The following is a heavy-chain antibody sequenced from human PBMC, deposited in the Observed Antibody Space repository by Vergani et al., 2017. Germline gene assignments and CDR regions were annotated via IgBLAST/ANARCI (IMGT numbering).Heavy chain of an antibody. CDR1: GDSISSNNC. CDR3: ATIGYRRWGYYFDY. Sequence: QVQLQESGPGLVKPRGTLSLTCAVSGDSISSNNCWTWVRQPPGKGLEWIGEICHTEETKYSSSLKSRVTVSVDESRNLFSLRLNSVTAADTAVYYCATIGYRRWGYYFDYWGQGILVTVSS. CDR2: ICHTEET. D-gene: IGHD2-2*02. V-gene: IGHV4-4*03. J-gene: IGHJ4*02.